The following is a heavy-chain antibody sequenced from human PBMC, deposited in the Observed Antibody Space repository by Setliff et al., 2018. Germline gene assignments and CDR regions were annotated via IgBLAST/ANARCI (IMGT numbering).Heavy chain of an antibody. D-gene: IGHD3-22*01. CDR2: INPNGDRT. CDR1: GFTFTTFY. CDR3: ARAWYDNSGYYYENYYYFMDV. J-gene: IGHJ6*03. V-gene: IGHV1-46*01. Sequence: ASVKVSCKTSGFTFTTFYIHWVRQAPGQGLEWMMMINPNGDRTTYAQKFQGRVTMTRDTSTSTVYMELSSLRSEDTAVYYCARAWYDNSGYYYENYYYFMDVWGKGTTVTVSS.